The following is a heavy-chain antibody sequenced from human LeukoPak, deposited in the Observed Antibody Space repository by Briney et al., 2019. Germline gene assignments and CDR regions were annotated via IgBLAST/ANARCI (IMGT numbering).Heavy chain of an antibody. CDR2: IYPGDSDT. CDR1: GYSFTSYW. Sequence: PGESLKISCKGSGYSFTSYWIGWVRQMPGKGLEWMGIIYPGDSDTRYSPSFQGQVTISADKSISTAYLQWSSLKASDTAMYYCARQRTSRTPWSGSYSYPDYWGQGTLVTVSS. V-gene: IGHV5-51*01. J-gene: IGHJ4*02. D-gene: IGHD1-26*01. CDR3: ARQRTSRTPWSGSYSYPDY.